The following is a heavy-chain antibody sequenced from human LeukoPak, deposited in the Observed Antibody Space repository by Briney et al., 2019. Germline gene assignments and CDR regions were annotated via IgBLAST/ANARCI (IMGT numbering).Heavy chain of an antibody. CDR3: AKDRPVLMVYATSPHYFDY. D-gene: IGHD2-8*01. V-gene: IGHV4-39*07. CDR1: GGSVRSTDYY. Sequence: SETLSLTCTVSGGSVRSTDYYWGWIRQPPGKGLEWIGSIYYSGSTYYNPSLKSRVTISVDTSKNQFSLKLSSVTAADTAVYYCAKDRPVLMVYATSPHYFDYWGQGTLVTVSS. J-gene: IGHJ4*02. CDR2: IYYSGST.